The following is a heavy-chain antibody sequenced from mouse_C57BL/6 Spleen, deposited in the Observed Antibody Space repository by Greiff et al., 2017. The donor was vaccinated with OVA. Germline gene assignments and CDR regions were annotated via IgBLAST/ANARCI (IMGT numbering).Heavy chain of an antibody. CDR2: INPNNVGT. CDR1: GYTFTDYN. V-gene: IGHV1-22*01. J-gene: IGHJ2*01. Sequence: VQLQQSGPELVKPGASVKMSCKASGYTFTDYNMHWVKQSHGKSLEWIGYINPNNVGTSYNQKFKGKATLTVNKSSSTAYMELRSLTSEDSAVYYCARDGYYLYFDYWGQGTTLTVSS. D-gene: IGHD2-3*01. CDR3: ARDGYYLYFDY.